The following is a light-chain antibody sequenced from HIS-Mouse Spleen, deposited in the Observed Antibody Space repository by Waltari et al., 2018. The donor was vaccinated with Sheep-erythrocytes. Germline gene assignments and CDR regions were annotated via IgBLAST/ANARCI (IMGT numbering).Light chain of an antibody. CDR2: DVS. V-gene: IGLV2-11*01. CDR3: CSYAGSYNHV. J-gene: IGLJ1*01. CDR1: SSDVGGYND. Sequence: QSALTQPRSVSGSPGQSVTISCTGTSSDVGGYNDVSWYQQHPGKAPKLMIYDVSKRPSGVPDRFSCSKSGNTASLTISGLQAEDEADYYCCSYAGSYNHVFATGTKVTVL.